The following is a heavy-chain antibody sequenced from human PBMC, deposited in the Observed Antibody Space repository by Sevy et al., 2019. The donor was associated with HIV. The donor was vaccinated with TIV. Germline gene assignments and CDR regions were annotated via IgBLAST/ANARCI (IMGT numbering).Heavy chain of an antibody. CDR3: ARAEVATGGYDY. V-gene: IGHV6-1*01. J-gene: IGHJ4*02. CDR2: TYYRSKWYT. CDR1: GDSVASSSAA. Sequence: SQTLSLTGAISGDSVASSSAAWNWIRQSPSRGLEWLGRTYYRSKWYTDYALSVKSRIIINPDTSKNQFSLQLNSVTTEDTAVYYCARAEVATGGYDYWGQGTLVTVSS. D-gene: IGHD5-12*01.